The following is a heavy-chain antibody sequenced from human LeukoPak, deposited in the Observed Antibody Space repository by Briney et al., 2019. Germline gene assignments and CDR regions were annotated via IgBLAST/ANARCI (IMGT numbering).Heavy chain of an antibody. CDR3: AKGPGLAAADFYFDY. CDR1: GFTFSSYA. J-gene: IGHJ4*02. D-gene: IGHD6-13*01. CDR2: ISGSGGST. Sequence: GGSLRLSCAASGFTFSSYAMSWVRQAPGKGLECVSAISGSGGSTYYAHSVKGRFTISRDNSKNTLYLQMNSLRAEDTAVYYCAKGPGLAAADFYFDYWGQGTLVTVSS. V-gene: IGHV3-23*01.